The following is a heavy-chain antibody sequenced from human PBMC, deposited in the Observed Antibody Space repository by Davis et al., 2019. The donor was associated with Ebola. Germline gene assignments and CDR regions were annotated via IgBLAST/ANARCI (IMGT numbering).Heavy chain of an antibody. CDR1: GGSINGNS. Sequence: SETLSLTCTISGGSINGNSWSWIRQTAGKRLEWIGRVYTSGSPNYNPSLKSRLTMSLVTSKNQFSLTLRSVTAADTALYYCARARVAGANRWYFDLWGRGTLVTVSS. J-gene: IGHJ2*01. V-gene: IGHV4-4*07. CDR2: VYTSGSP. CDR3: ARARVAGANRWYFDL. D-gene: IGHD6-19*01.